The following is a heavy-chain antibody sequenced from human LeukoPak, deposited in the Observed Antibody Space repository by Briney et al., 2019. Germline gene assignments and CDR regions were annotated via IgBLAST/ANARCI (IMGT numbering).Heavy chain of an antibody. V-gene: IGHV1-18*01. J-gene: IGHJ1*01. CDR3: ARVERGYNWNPYEYFQH. CDR1: GYTFTSYG. D-gene: IGHD1-20*01. CDR2: ISAYNGNT. Sequence: GESLKVSCKASGYTFTSYGISWVRQAPGQGLEWMGWISAYNGNTNYAQKLQGRVTMTTDTSTSTAYMELRSLRSDDTAVYYCARVERGYNWNPYEYFQHWGQGTLVTVSS.